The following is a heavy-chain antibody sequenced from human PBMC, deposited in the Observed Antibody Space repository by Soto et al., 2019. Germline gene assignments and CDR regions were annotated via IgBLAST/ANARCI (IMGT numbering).Heavy chain of an antibody. D-gene: IGHD3-9*01. CDR1: GFSLSTSGVG. CDR3: ARNWDDILTHAFDL. J-gene: IGHJ2*01. CDR2: IYWDDDK. Sequence: QITLKESGPTLVKPTQTLTLTCTFSGFSLSTSGVGVGWIRQPPGKALEWLALIYWDDDKRYSPSLKSRLTITKDTSKNQVVLTMTNMDPVDTATYYCARNWDDILTHAFDLWGRGTLVTVSS. V-gene: IGHV2-5*02.